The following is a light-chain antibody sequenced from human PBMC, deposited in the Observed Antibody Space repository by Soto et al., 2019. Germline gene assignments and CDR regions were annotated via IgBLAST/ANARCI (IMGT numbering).Light chain of an antibody. CDR2: GAS. J-gene: IGKJ1*01. Sequence: EIVLTQSPGTLSLSPGERATLSCRASQSVSSSYLAWYQQKPGQAPRLLIYGASSRATGIPDRFSGSGYGTDFTLTISRLEPEDFAEYYCQQYGSSPGTFGQGTKVEIK. V-gene: IGKV3-20*01. CDR1: QSVSSSY. CDR3: QQYGSSPGT.